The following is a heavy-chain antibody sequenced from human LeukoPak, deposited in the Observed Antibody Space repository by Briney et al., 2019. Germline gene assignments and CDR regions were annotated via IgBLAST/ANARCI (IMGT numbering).Heavy chain of an antibody. J-gene: IGHJ4*02. Sequence: SETLSLTCTVSGYSISRGYYWGCIRQPPGNGLEWLGSIYHSGSTYYNPSLKSRVTISVDTSKNQCSLKLSSVTAADTAVYYCASGGGYYDSSGYPSIDYWGQGTLVTVSS. CDR3: ASGGGYYDSSGYPSIDY. CDR2: IYHSGST. CDR1: GYSISRGYY. V-gene: IGHV4-38-2*02. D-gene: IGHD3-22*01.